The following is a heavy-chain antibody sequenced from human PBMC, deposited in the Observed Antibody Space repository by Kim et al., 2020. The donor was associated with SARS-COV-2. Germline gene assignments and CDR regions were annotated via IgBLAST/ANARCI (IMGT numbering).Heavy chain of an antibody. V-gene: IGHV3-21*01. CDR2: ISSSSSNI. Sequence: GGSLRLSCAVSGFTFSSYSMNWVRQAPGKGLEWVSSISSSSSNINYEDPVKGRFTISRDNAKNSLYLQMNSLRAEDTAVYYCARDSDVVGYFDWLLVTTDTPFDYWGQGTLVTVSS. CDR1: GFTFSSYS. CDR3: ARDSDVVGYFDWLLVTTDTPFDY. D-gene: IGHD3-9*01. J-gene: IGHJ4*02.